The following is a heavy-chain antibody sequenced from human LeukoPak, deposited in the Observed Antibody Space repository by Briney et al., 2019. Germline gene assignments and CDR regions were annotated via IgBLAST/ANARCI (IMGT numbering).Heavy chain of an antibody. V-gene: IGHV3-9*01. D-gene: IGHD5-24*01. J-gene: IGHJ4*02. CDR2: ISWNSGSI. CDR1: GFTFDDYA. CDR3: ARDYKYAFDN. Sequence: GRSLRLSCAASGFTFDDYAMHWVRQAPGKGLEWVSGISWNSGSIGYADSVKGRFTISGDKAKNSLYLQMNSLRVEDAAVYYCARDYKYAFDNWGQGTLVTVSS.